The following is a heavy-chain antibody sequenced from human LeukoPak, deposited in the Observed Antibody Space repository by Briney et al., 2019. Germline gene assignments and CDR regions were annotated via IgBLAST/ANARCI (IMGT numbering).Heavy chain of an antibody. CDR2: IYYSGST. Sequence: PSETLSLTCTVSGGSMSSYYWSWIRQPPGKGLEWIGYIYYSGSTNYNPSLKSRVTISVDTSKNQFSLKLSSVTAADTAVYYCARQYCSSTRCYNYFDYWGQGTLVTVSS. D-gene: IGHD2-2*02. V-gene: IGHV4-59*08. J-gene: IGHJ4*02. CDR1: GGSMSSYY. CDR3: ARQYCSSTRCYNYFDY.